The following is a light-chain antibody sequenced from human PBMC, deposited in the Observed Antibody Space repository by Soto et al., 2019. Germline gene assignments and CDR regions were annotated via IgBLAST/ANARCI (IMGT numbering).Light chain of an antibody. J-gene: IGLJ2*01. CDR3: QSYDSSLSGVI. V-gene: IGLV1-40*01. CDR2: GDS. Sequence: QSVLTQPPSVSGAPGQRVTISCTGSSSNIGAGYGVHWYIQLPGTAPKLLVYGDSNRPSGVPDRFSGSKSATSASLAITGLQAEDEADYYCQSYDSSLSGVIFGGGTKLTVL. CDR1: SSNIGAGYG.